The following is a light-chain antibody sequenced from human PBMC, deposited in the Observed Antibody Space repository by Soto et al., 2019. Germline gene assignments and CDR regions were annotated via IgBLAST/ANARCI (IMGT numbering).Light chain of an antibody. CDR3: QQYDKYST. Sequence: IQITHSPSTLSSSVGYTFTITCRASQTISVSLAWYQQKPGKAPNLLIYDASTLQEGVPSRFSGSGSGTEFTLTVTSLQPDDFTTYFCQQYDKYSTFGQGTKVDIK. CDR2: DAS. J-gene: IGKJ1*01. CDR1: QTISVS. V-gene: IGKV1-5*01.